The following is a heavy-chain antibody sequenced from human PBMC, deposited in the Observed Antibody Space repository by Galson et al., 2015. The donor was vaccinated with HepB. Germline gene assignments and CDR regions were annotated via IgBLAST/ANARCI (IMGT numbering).Heavy chain of an antibody. CDR1: GFTFSSYA. CDR2: ISGSGGST. CDR3: AKDQGYCSSTSCFYFDY. V-gene: IGHV3-23*01. D-gene: IGHD2-2*01. Sequence: SLRLSCAASGFTFSSYAMSWVRQAPGKGLEWVSAISGSGGSTYYADSVKGRFTISRDNSKNTLYLQMNSLRAEDTAVYYCAKDQGYCSSTSCFYFDYWGQGTLVTVSS. J-gene: IGHJ4*02.